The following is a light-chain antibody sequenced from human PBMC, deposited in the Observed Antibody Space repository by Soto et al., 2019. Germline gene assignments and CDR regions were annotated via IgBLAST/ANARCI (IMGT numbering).Light chain of an antibody. CDR2: AAS. V-gene: IGKV1-39*01. Sequence: DIQMTQSPSSLSASVGDRVTITCRASQSITSYINWYQHKPGMAPQLLIYAASKIQIGVPSRFSVNGLGTDFTLTIGGLQAEDSAVYYCQQSYNIPYNFGKGTKVEI. CDR3: QQSYNIPYN. J-gene: IGKJ2*01. CDR1: QSITSY.